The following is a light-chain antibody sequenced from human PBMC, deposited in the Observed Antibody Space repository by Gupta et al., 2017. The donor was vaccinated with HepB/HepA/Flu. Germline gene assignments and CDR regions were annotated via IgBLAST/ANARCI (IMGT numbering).Light chain of an antibody. V-gene: IGLV4-69*01. J-gene: IGLJ3*02. CDR3: QTWSTGMRV. Sequence: QLVLTQSPSASASLGASVKLTCTLSSGHSSYAIAWHQQQPEKGPRYLMKLNSDGSHSKGDGIPDRFSGSSSGAARYLTISSLQSEEESYYYSQTWSTGMRVFGGGTKLTVL. CDR2: LNSDGSH. CDR1: SGHSSYA.